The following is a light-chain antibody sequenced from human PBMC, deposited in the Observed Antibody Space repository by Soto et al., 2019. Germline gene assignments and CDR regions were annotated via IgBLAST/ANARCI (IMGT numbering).Light chain of an antibody. Sequence: EMVLTQSPGTLSLSPGERATLSCRASQTVSSNYLAWYQQKPGQAPRLLIYGASSRATGIPDRFSGSGSGTDFTLTISRLEPEDFAVYYSQQYGSSQLFGQGTKVEIK. CDR2: GAS. J-gene: IGKJ1*01. V-gene: IGKV3-20*01. CDR1: QTVSSNY. CDR3: QQYGSSQL.